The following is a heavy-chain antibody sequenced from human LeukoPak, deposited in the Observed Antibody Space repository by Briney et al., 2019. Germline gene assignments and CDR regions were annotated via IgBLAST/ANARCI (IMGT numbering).Heavy chain of an antibody. CDR1: GDSLTNYY. J-gene: IGHJ5*02. V-gene: IGHV4-4*07. CDR2: IYVSWRT. Sequence: NPSEPLSLTCAVSGDSLTNYYWSWIRQPAGQGLEWIGHIYVSWRTNFNPSFKSRVSMSMDTANKQISLNLTSVSAAHTAVYFCARGRWELTPAKGWFDPWARETLVRLL. D-gene: IGHD1-26*01. CDR3: ARGRWELTPAKGWFDP.